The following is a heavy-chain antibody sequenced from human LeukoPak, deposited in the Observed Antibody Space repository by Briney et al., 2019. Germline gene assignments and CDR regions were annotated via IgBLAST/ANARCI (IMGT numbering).Heavy chain of an antibody. J-gene: IGHJ6*02. Sequence: PGGSLRLSCAASRFTFSDYYMSWIRQAPGKGLEWVSYISTSGSTTYYADSVKGRFIISRDNARNSLHLQMNSLRADDTAVYYCARGHYAVDVWGQGTTVTVSS. CDR3: ARGHYAVDV. CDR1: RFTFSDYY. V-gene: IGHV3-11*01. CDR2: ISTSGSTT.